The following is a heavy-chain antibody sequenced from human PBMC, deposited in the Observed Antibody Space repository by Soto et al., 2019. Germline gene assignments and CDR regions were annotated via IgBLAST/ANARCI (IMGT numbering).Heavy chain of an antibody. CDR3: AKDTGDYYGSGDNWFDP. CDR2: ISWNSGSI. D-gene: IGHD3-10*01. V-gene: IGHV3-9*01. J-gene: IGHJ5*02. Sequence: DVQLVESGGGLVQPGRSLRLSCAASGFTFDDYAMHWVRQAPGKGLEWVSGISWNSGSIGYADSVKGRFTISRDNAKNSLYLQMNSLRAEDTALYYCAKDTGDYYGSGDNWFDPWGQGTLVTVSS. CDR1: GFTFDDYA.